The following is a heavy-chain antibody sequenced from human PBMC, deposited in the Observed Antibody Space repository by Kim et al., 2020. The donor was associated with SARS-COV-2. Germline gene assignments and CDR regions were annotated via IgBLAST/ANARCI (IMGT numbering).Heavy chain of an antibody. J-gene: IGHJ4*02. V-gene: IGHV3-11*06. CDR3: TRDPQRGYSYGYPLYYFDY. D-gene: IGHD5-18*01. Sequence: GRFTISRDNAKNSLYLQMNSLRAEDTAVYYCTRDPQRGYSYGYPLYYFDYWGQGTLVTVSS.